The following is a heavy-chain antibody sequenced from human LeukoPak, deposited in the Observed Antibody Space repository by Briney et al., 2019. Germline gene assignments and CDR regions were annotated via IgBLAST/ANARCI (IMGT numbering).Heavy chain of an antibody. CDR3: SWDHTGKEDI. D-gene: IGHD1-26*01. V-gene: IGHV3-74*01. J-gene: IGHJ3*02. CDR1: GSTFSNYW. CDR2: INPDGSRT. Sequence: GGSLRLSCAASGSTFSNYWMHWVRQAPGKGLVWVSRINPDGSRTDYADSVAGRFTISRDNAKNTLYLQMNTLRVEDTAVYYCSWDHTGKEDIWGQGTMVTVSS.